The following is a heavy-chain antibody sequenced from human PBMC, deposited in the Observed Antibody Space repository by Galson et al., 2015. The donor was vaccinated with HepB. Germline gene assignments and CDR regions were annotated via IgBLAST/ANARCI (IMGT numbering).Heavy chain of an antibody. CDR1: GYTFTSYA. CDR3: ARGHNTIAVAGSGPYYYGMDV. CDR2: INAGNGNT. V-gene: IGHV1-3*01. J-gene: IGHJ6*02. D-gene: IGHD6-19*01. Sequence: SVKVSCKASGYTFTSYAMHWVCQAPGQRLEWMGGINAGNGNTKYSQKFQGRVTITRDTSASTAYMELSSLRSEDTAVYYCARGHNTIAVAGSGPYYYGMDVWGQGTTVTVSS.